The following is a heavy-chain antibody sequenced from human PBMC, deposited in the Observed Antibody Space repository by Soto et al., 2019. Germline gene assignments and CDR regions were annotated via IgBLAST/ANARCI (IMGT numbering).Heavy chain of an antibody. Sequence: PSETLSLTCTVSGGSVSSGSYYWSWIRQPPGKGLEWIGYIYYSGSTNYNPSLKSRVTISVDTSKNQFSLKLSSVTAADTAVYYCVRGYGVVLMVYAHDYWGQGTLVTVSS. V-gene: IGHV4-61*01. D-gene: IGHD2-8*01. CDR3: VRGYGVVLMVYAHDY. J-gene: IGHJ4*02. CDR1: GGSVSSGSYY. CDR2: IYYSGST.